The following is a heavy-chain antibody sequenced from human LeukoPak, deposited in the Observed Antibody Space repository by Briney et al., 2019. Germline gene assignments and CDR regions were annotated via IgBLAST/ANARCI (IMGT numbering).Heavy chain of an antibody. J-gene: IGHJ4*02. V-gene: IGHV4-34*01. CDR3: ARGRQAFGQWLVRPPAVYDY. CDR2: INHSGST. D-gene: IGHD6-19*01. Sequence: SETLSLTCAVYGGSFSGYYWSWIRQPPGKGLEWIGEINHSGSTNYNPSLKSRVTISVDTSKNQFSLKLSSVTAADTAVYYCARGRQAFGQWLVRPPAVYDYWGQGTLVTVSS. CDR1: GGSFSGYY.